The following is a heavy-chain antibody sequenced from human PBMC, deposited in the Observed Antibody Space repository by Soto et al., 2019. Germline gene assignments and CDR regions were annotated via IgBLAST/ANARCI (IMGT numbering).Heavy chain of an antibody. V-gene: IGHV1-18*01. D-gene: IGHD3-10*01. CDR2: ISAYNGNT. CDR1: GYTFTSYG. Sequence: ASVKVSCKASGYTFTSYGISWVRRAPGQGLEWMGWISAYNGNTNYAQKLQGRVTMTTDTSTSTAYMELRSLRSDDTAVYYCARDGYYYGSGSYYNSGPWGQGTLVTVSS. CDR3: ARDGYYYGSGSYYNSGP. J-gene: IGHJ5*02.